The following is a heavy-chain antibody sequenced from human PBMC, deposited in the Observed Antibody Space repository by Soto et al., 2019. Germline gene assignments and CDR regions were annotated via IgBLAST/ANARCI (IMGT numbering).Heavy chain of an antibody. V-gene: IGHV4-38-2*02. CDR3: ARSAFYAGRTRSYQVLDP. Sequence: PSEALSLTGKVSGFTLRSAVLWGRIRQPPGKGLEWIGSIYQPVSGNVFHSPSTYTNPSLDGRVAISVDTSKNEFFLKLTSVTAGGRGVYSCARSAFYAGRTRSYQVLDPFCQGTLVTFSP. CDR2: IYQPVSGNVFHSPST. D-gene: IGHD6-13*01. CDR1: GFTLRSAVL. J-gene: IGHJ5*02.